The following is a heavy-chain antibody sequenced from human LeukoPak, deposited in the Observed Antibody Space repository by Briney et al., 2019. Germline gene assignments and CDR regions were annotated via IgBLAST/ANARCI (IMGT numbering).Heavy chain of an antibody. CDR2: ISGSGGST. J-gene: IGHJ4*02. CDR3: AKVQLAAAGTFPFDY. CDR1: GFTFSSYA. V-gene: IGHV3-23*01. Sequence: GGSLRLSCAASGFTFSSYAMSWVRQAPGKGLEWVSAISGSGGSTYCADSVKGRFTISRDNSKNTLYLQMNSLRAEDTAVYYCAKVQLAAAGTFPFDYWGQGTLVTVSS. D-gene: IGHD6-13*01.